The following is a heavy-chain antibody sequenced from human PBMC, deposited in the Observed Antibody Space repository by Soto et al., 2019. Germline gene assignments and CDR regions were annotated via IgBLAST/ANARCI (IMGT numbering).Heavy chain of an antibody. D-gene: IGHD3-10*01. Sequence: EVQLVESGGGLVQPGRSLRLSCAASGFTFDDYAMHWVRQAPGKGLEWVSGISWNSGSIGYADSVKGRFTISRDNAKNPLYLQMNSLRAEDTALYYCAKAVWFGELFSIYWGQGTLVTVSS. CDR3: AKAVWFGELFSIY. V-gene: IGHV3-9*01. CDR1: GFTFDDYA. J-gene: IGHJ4*02. CDR2: ISWNSGSI.